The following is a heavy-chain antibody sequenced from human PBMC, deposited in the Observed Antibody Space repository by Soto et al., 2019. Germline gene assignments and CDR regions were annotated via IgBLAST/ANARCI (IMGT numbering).Heavy chain of an antibody. CDR3: ARAGFNYYFDY. CDR1: GFTFSNYA. Sequence: GGSLRLSCAASGFTFSNYAMHWVRQAPGKGLEWAAVISYDGSNKYYADSVKGRLTISRDNSKNTVYLQLNSLRAEDTAVYFCARAGFNYYFDYWGLGTLVTVS. J-gene: IGHJ4*02. V-gene: IGHV3-30-3*01. CDR2: ISYDGSNK.